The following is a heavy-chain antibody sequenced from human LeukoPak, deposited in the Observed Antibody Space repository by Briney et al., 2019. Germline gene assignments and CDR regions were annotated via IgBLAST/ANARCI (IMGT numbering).Heavy chain of an antibody. V-gene: IGHV4-34*01. Sequence: SETLSLTCAVYGGSFSGYYWSWIRQPPGKGLEWIGEINHSGSTNYNPSLKSRVTISVDTSKNQFSLKLSSVTAADTAVYYCARGESLYCSSTSCYNWFDPWGQGTLVTVSS. CDR3: ARGESLYCSSTSCYNWFDP. CDR1: GGSFSGYY. CDR2: INHSGST. D-gene: IGHD2-2*01. J-gene: IGHJ5*02.